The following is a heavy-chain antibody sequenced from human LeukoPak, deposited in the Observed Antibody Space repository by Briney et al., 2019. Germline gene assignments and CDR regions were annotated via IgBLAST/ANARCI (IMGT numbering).Heavy chain of an antibody. CDR2: IKNKPDGGTT. CDR1: GFTFSHAW. Sequence: GGSLRLSCAASGFTFSHAWMGWVRQAPGKGLEWVGRIKNKPDGGTTDYAAPVQGRFTISRDNAKNSLYLQMNSLRAEDTAVYYCAELGITMIGGVWGKGTTVTISS. J-gene: IGHJ6*04. D-gene: IGHD3-10*02. V-gene: IGHV3-15*01. CDR3: AELGITMIGGV.